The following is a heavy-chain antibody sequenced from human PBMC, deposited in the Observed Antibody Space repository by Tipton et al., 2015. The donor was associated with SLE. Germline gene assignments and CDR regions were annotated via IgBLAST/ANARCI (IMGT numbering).Heavy chain of an antibody. CDR3: AKDRHDILTGYSYFDY. CDR2: ISGSGGST. Sequence: SLRLSCAASGFTFSDYYISWVRQAPGKGLEWVSAISGSGGSTYYADSVKGRFTISRDNSKNTLYLQMNSLRAEDTAVYYCAKDRHDILTGYSYFDYWGQGTLVTVSS. V-gene: IGHV3-23*01. D-gene: IGHD3-9*01. CDR1: GFTFSDYY. J-gene: IGHJ4*02.